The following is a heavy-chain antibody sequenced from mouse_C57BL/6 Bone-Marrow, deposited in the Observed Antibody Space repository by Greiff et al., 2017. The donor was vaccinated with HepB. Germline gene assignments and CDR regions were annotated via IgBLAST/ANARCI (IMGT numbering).Heavy chain of an antibody. J-gene: IGHJ1*03. D-gene: IGHD2-12*01. CDR3: ARRGAPYYRYFDV. Sequence: VKLVESGAELVRPGASVKLSCKASGYTFTDYYINWVKQRPGQGLEWIARIYPGSGNTYYNEKFKGKATLTAEKSSSTAYMQLSSLTSEDSAVYFCARRGAPYYRYFDVWGTGTTVTVSS. V-gene: IGHV1-76*01. CDR2: IYPGSGNT. CDR1: GYTFTDYY.